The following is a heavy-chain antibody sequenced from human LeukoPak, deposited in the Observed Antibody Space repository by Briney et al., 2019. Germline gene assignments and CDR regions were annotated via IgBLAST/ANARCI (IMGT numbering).Heavy chain of an antibody. J-gene: IGHJ5*02. V-gene: IGHV1-8*01. CDR3: ARSSNYDFWSGYSNWFDP. D-gene: IGHD3-3*01. Sequence: ASVKVSCKASGYTFTSYDINWVRQATGQGLEWMGWMNPNSGNTGYAQKFQGRVTMTRNTSISTAYMELSSLRSEDTAVYYYARSSNYDFWSGYSNWFDPWGQGTLVTVSS. CDR2: MNPNSGNT. CDR1: GYTFTSYD.